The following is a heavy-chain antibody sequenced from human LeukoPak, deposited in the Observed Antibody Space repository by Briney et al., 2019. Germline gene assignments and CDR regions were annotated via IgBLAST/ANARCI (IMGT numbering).Heavy chain of an antibody. J-gene: IGHJ4*02. CDR1: GYTFTSYG. CDR2: ISAYNGNT. D-gene: IGHD3-10*01. CDR3: ARDGRITMVRGDSIDY. V-gene: IGHV1-18*01. Sequence: ASVTVSCKASGYTFTSYGISWVRQAPGQGLEWMGWISAYNGNTNYAQKLQGRVTMTTDTSTSTAYMELRSLRSDDTAVYYCARDGRITMVRGDSIDYWGQGTLVTVSS.